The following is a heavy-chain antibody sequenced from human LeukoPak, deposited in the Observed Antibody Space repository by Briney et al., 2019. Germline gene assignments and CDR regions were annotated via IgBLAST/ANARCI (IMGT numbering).Heavy chain of an antibody. CDR3: AREGEATMDY. J-gene: IGHJ4*02. CDR2: IYTSGST. Sequence: SQTLSLTCTVSGGSISSGSYYWRWLRQPAGTGLEWIGRIYTSGSTNYNPSLKSRVTISVDTSKNQFSLKLSSVTAADTAVYYCAREGEATMDYWGQGTLVTVSS. CDR1: GGSISSGSYY. V-gene: IGHV4-61*02. D-gene: IGHD5-12*01.